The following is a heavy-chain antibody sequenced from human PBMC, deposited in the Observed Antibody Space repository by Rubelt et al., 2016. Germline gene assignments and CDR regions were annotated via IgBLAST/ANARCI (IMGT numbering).Heavy chain of an antibody. J-gene: IGHJ4*02. D-gene: IGHD6-13*01. CDR3: AGRRYSSSWGFDY. CDR1: GFTFSSYA. CDR2: ISGSGGST. V-gene: IGHV3-23*01. Sequence: EVQLLESGGGLVQPGGSLRLSCAASGFTFSSYAMSWVRQAPGKGLEWVSGISGSGGSTYYADSVTGRFTISRDNSKNALYLQTNSLGVEETAVYYCAGRRYSSSWGFDYWGQGTLVTVSS.